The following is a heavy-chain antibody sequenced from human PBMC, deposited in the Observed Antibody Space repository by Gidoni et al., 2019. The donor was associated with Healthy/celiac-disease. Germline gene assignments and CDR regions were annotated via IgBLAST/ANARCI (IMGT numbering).Heavy chain of an antibody. J-gene: IGHJ6*02. CDR3: ARAYSSSLGMDV. CDR2: INSDGSST. Sequence: EVQLVESGGGLVQPGGSLSLSCAASGFTFSSYWMHWVRQAPGKGLVWVSRINSDGSSTSYADSVKGRFTISRDNAKNTLYLQMNSLRAEDTAVYYCARAYSSSLGMDVWGQGTTVTVSS. V-gene: IGHV3-74*01. CDR1: GFTFSSYW. D-gene: IGHD6-6*01.